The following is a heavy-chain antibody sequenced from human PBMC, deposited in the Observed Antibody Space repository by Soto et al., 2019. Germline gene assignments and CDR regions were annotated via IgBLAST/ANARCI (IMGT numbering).Heavy chain of an antibody. V-gene: IGHV4-38-2*02. CDR3: AALWFGELAFNY. CDR2: VYHNGIM. J-gene: IGHJ4*01. D-gene: IGHD3-10*01. Sequence: SETLSLTCSVSGYSISSGYYWGWVRQAPGKGLELLGSVYHNGIMFHNPSFQSRVTISVDTSKNQFSLNLRSVTAADTAVYYCAALWFGELAFNYWGHGILVTVSS. CDR1: GYSISSGYY.